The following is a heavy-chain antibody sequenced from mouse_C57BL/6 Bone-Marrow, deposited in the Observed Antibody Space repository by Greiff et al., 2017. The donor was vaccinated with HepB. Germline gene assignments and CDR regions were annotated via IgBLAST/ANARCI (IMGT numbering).Heavy chain of an antibody. V-gene: IGHV1-22*01. Sequence: EVKLMESGPELVKPGASVKMSCKASGYTFTDYNMHWVKQSHGKSLEWIGYINPNNGGTSYNQKFKGKATLTVNKSSSTAYMELRSLTSEDSAVYYCARGIYDGYYGFAYWGQGTLVTVSA. CDR1: GYTFTDYN. J-gene: IGHJ3*01. CDR3: ARGIYDGYYGFAY. D-gene: IGHD2-3*01. CDR2: INPNNGGT.